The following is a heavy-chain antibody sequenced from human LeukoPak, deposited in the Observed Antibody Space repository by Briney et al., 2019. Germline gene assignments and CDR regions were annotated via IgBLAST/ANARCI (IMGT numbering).Heavy chain of an antibody. V-gene: IGHV1-69*13. D-gene: IGHD3-22*01. J-gene: IGHJ5*02. CDR2: IIPIFGTA. CDR3: ARTRFYDSSGYYPS. Sequence: SVKASCKASGGTFSSYAISWVRQAPGQGLEWMGGIIPIFGTANYAQKFQGRVTITADESTSTAYMELSSLRSEDTAVYYCARTRFYDSSGYYPSWGQGTLVTVSS. CDR1: GGTFSSYA.